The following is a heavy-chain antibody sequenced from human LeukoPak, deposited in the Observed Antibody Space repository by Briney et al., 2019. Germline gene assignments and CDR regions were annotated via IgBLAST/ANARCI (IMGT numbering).Heavy chain of an antibody. V-gene: IGHV4-59*12. CDR3: ARGGPGYYFDY. D-gene: IGHD7-27*01. J-gene: IGHJ4*02. CDR2: IYYSGST. CDR1: GVSISSYY. Sequence: PSETLSLTCTASGVSISSYYWSWIRQPPGKGLEWVGYIYYSGSTNYNPSLKSRVTISVDTYKNQFSLKLSSVTAADTAVYYCARGGPGYYFDYWGQGTLVTVSS.